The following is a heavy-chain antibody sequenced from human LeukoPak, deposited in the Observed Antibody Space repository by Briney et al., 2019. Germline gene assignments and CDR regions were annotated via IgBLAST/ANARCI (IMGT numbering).Heavy chain of an antibody. CDR2: IDSDGNT. V-gene: IGHV3-53*01. CDR1: GFTVDNNY. J-gene: IGHJ4*02. Sequence: GGSLRLSCAASGFTVDNNYMTWVRQAPGKGLDWVSVIDSDGNTYYADSVMGRFSISRDNSKNMVFLQMNSLRAEDTAVYYCAKGSEYYDFWSGTYYFDYWGQGTLVTVSS. D-gene: IGHD3-3*01. CDR3: AKGSEYYDFWSGTYYFDY.